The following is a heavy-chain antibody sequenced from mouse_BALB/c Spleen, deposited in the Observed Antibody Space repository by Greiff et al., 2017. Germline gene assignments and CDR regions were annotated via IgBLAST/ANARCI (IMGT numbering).Heavy chain of an antibody. CDR3: ARGGAMDY. CDR1: GFTFSDYY. V-gene: IGHV5-4*02. J-gene: IGHJ4*01. Sequence: EVMLVESGGGLVKPGGSLKLSCAASGFTFSDYYMYWVRQTPEKRLEWVATISDGGSYTSYPDSVKGRFTISRDNAKNNLYLQMSSLKSEDTAMYYCARGGAMDYWGQGTSVTVSS. CDR2: ISDGGSYT.